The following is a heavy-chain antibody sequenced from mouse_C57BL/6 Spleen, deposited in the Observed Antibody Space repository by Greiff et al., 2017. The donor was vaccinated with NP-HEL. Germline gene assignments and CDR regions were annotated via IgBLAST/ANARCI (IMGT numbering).Heavy chain of an antibody. CDR1: GYSITSGYY. V-gene: IGHV3-6*01. Sequence: LMESGPGLVKPSQSLSLTCSVTGYSITSGYYWNWIRQFPGNKLEWMGYISYDGSNNYNPSLKNRISITRDTSKNQFFLKLNSVTTEDTATYYCAREGYYGSSRYWYFDVWGTGTTVTVSS. D-gene: IGHD1-1*01. CDR3: AREGYYGSSRYWYFDV. CDR2: ISYDGSN. J-gene: IGHJ1*03.